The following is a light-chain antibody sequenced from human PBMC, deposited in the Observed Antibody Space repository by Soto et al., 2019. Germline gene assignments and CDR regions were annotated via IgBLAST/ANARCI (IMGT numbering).Light chain of an antibody. J-gene: IGLJ7*01. Sequence: QSVLTQSPSASASLGASVKLTCTLSSGHSSYAIAWHQKQPGKGPRYLMDLNNDGSHTKGDGIPDRFSGSSSGADRFLIISSLQSDDEADYYCQTWGTGFQFFGGGTQLTVL. CDR2: LNNDGSH. CDR1: SGHSSYA. V-gene: IGLV4-69*01. CDR3: QTWGTGFQF.